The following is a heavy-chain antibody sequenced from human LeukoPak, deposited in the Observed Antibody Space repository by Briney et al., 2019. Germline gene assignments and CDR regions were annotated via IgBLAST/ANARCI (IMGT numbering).Heavy chain of an antibody. CDR2: IYTSGST. Sequence: SETLSLTCAVSGGSISSGSYYWNWIRQPAGKGLEWIGRIYTSGSTNYNPSLKSRVTISVDMSKNHFSLKLSSVTAADTAVYYCARGQNTLFGVATWDDAFDIWGQGTMVTVSS. D-gene: IGHD3-3*01. J-gene: IGHJ3*02. CDR3: ARGQNTLFGVATWDDAFDI. CDR1: GGSISSGSYY. V-gene: IGHV4-61*02.